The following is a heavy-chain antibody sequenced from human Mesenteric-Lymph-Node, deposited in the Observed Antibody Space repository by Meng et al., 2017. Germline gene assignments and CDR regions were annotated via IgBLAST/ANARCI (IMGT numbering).Heavy chain of an antibody. J-gene: IGHJ4*02. CDR2: ISTSGNTK. Sequence: GESLKMFCAASGFTLSSYEMNWVRQAPGKGLEWLSYISTSGNTKYYASYVKCRITISRDNAKNSLLLQMNSLRAEDTAVYYCVRGGGVTGYWGQGTLVTVSS. V-gene: IGHV3-48*03. CDR3: VRGGGVTGY. D-gene: IGHD3-9*01. CDR1: GFTLSSYE.